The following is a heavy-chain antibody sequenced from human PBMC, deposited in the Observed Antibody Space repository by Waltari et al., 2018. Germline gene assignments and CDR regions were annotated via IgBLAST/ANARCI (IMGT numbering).Heavy chain of an antibody. Sequence: EVQLVQSGAEVKKPGESLRISCKGSGYSFPSYWISWVRQRPGKGLEWMGRIDPSDSYTNYSPSFQGHVTISADKSISTAYLQWSSLKASDTAMYYCAITMTGYNYWYFDLWGRGTLVTVSS. CDR1: GYSFPSYW. D-gene: IGHD3-9*01. CDR3: AITMTGYNYWYFDL. CDR2: IDPSDSYT. J-gene: IGHJ2*01. V-gene: IGHV5-10-1*03.